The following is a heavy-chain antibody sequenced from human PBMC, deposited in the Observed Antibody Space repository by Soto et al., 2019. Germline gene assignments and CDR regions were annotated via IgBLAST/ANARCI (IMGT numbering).Heavy chain of an antibody. J-gene: IGHJ4*02. CDR1: GGSISSYY. CDR2: IYYSGST. V-gene: IGHV4-59*01. Sequence: SETLSLTCTVSGGSISSYYWSWIRQPPGKGLEWIGYIYYSGSTNYNPSLKSRVTISVDTSKNQFSLKLSSVTAADTAVYYCARGARGDYYFDYWGQGTLVTVSS. CDR3: ARGARGDYYFDY.